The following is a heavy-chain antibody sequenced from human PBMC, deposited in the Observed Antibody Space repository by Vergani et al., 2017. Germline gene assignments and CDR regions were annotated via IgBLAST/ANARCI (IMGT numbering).Heavy chain of an antibody. J-gene: IGHJ4*02. Sequence: QVQLVESGGGVVQPGRSLRLSCAASGFTFSSYGMHWVRQAPGKGLEWVAVIWYDGSNKYYADSVKGRFTISRDNSKNTLYLQMNSLRAEYTAVYYCASDLGDSSGSGDPFDYWGQGTLVTVSS. V-gene: IGHV3-33*01. D-gene: IGHD3-22*01. CDR1: GFTFSSYG. CDR2: IWYDGSNK. CDR3: ASDLGDSSGSGDPFDY.